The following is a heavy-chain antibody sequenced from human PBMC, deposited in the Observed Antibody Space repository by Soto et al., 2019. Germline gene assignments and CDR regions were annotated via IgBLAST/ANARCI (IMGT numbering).Heavy chain of an antibody. CDR2: IIPIFGTA. CDR3: AIRYSSSWSRAFDY. Sequence: GASVKVSCKASGGTFSSYAISWVRQAPGQGLEWMGGIIPIFGTANYAQKFQGRVTITADESTSTAYMELSSLRSEDTAVYYCAIRYSSSWSRAFDYWAQRSLVTVSS. CDR1: GGTFSSYA. J-gene: IGHJ4*02. D-gene: IGHD6-13*01. V-gene: IGHV1-69*13.